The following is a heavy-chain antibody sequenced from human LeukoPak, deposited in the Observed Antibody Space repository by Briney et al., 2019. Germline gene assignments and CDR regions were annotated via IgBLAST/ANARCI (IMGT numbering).Heavy chain of an antibody. V-gene: IGHV1-69*13. CDR3: ARGSPMTSSGYYNH. J-gene: IGHJ4*02. CDR1: GGTFISYV. Sequence: SVKVSCKASGGTFISYVISWVRQAPGQGLEWMGGIIPIFGTANYAQKFQGRVTITADESTSTAYMELSSLRSEDTAVYYCARGSPMTSSGYYNHWGQGTLVTVSS. CDR2: IIPIFGTA. D-gene: IGHD3-22*01.